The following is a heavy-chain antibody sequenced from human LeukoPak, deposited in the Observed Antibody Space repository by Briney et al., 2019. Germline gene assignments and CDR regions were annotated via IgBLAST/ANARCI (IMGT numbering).Heavy chain of an antibody. CDR2: IYYSGST. CDR3: ASGGIAAADYDAFDI. Sequence: SETLSLTCPVSGGSISSSSYYWGWIRQPPGKGLEWIGSIYYSGSTYYNPSLKSRVTISVDTSKNQFSLKLSSVTAADTAVYYCASGGIAAADYDAFDIWGQGTMVTVSS. V-gene: IGHV4-39*07. CDR1: GGSISSSSYY. D-gene: IGHD6-13*01. J-gene: IGHJ3*02.